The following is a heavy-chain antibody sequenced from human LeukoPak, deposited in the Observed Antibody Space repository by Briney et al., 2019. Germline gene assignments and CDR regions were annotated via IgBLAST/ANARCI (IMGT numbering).Heavy chain of an antibody. CDR3: AREWAIAAAVGSFDY. J-gene: IGHJ4*02. D-gene: IGHD6-13*01. Sequence: GGSLRLSCAASGFTSSSYGMHWVRQAPGKGLEWVAVIWYDGSNKYYADSVKGRFTISRDNSKNTLYLQMNSLRAEDTAVYYCAREWAIAAAVGSFDYWGQGTLVTVSS. CDR2: IWYDGSNK. CDR1: GFTSSSYG. V-gene: IGHV3-33*08.